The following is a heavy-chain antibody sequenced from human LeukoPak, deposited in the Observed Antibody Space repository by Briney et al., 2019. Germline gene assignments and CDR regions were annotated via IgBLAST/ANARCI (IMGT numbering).Heavy chain of an antibody. V-gene: IGHV1-69*13. J-gene: IGHJ3*02. Sequence: SVKISCKASGGTFSSYAISWVRQAPGQRLEWMGGIIPIFGTANYAQKFQGRVTITADESTSTAYMELSSLRSEDTAVYYCARDLIGIVVGGAFDIWGRGTMVTVSS. CDR1: GGTFSSYA. CDR3: ARDLIGIVVGGAFDI. CDR2: IIPIFGTA. D-gene: IGHD3-22*01.